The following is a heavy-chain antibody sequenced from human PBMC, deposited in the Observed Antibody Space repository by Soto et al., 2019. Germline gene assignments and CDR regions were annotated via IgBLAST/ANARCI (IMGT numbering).Heavy chain of an antibody. CDR2: IIPIFGTA. D-gene: IGHD2-2*01. CDR1: GGTFSSYA. J-gene: IGHJ6*02. V-gene: IGHV1-69*01. CDR3: ARGGCSSTSCYGTRYGMDV. Sequence: QVQLVQSGAEVKKPGSSVKVSCKASGGTFSSYAISWVRQAPGQGLEWMGGIIPIFGTANYAQKFQGRVTLTSDESTSTAYMELSSLRSEDKAVYYCARGGCSSTSCYGTRYGMDVWGQGTTVTVSS.